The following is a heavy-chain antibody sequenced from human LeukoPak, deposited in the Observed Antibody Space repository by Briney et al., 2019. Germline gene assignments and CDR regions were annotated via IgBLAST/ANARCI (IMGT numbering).Heavy chain of an antibody. J-gene: IGHJ5*02. CDR1: GGSTSSGGYY. Sequence: PSETLSLTCTVSGGSTSSGGYYWSWIRHNPGKGLEWIGYVYYSGSTYYNPSLKSRVTISVDTSKNQFSLKLSSVTAGDTAVYYCARGRGCSGGRCYSARFDPWGQGTLVTVSS. D-gene: IGHD2-15*01. CDR2: VYYSGST. CDR3: ARGRGCSGGRCYSARFDP. V-gene: IGHV4-31*03.